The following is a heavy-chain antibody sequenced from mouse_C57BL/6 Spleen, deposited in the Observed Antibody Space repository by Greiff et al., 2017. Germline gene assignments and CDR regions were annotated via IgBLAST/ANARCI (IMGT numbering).Heavy chain of an antibody. CDR3: AKTTVDWYFDV. Sequence: VQLQQSGAELARPGASVQMSCKASGYTFTSYTMHWVKQRPGQGLEWIGYINPSSGYTKYNQKFKDKATLTADKSSSTAYMQLSSLTSEDSAVYYCAKTTVDWYFDVWGTMTTVTVSS. D-gene: IGHD1-1*01. V-gene: IGHV1-4*01. CDR2: INPSSGYT. J-gene: IGHJ1*03. CDR1: GYTFTSYT.